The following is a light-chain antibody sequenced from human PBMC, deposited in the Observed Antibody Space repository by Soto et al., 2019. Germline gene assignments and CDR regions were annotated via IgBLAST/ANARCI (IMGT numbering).Light chain of an antibody. CDR2: DAS. CDR1: QSISNS. CDR3: RQRYSRPLT. J-gene: IGKJ4*01. V-gene: IGKV3-11*01. Sequence: IVLTQSPATLSLSPGERATLSCKASQSISNSVGWFQQKPGQATRLLLDDASNRATGLPARFTGIGSGSDFTLTTSSLETEDFGVYYYRQRYSRPLTCGGGTKVEI.